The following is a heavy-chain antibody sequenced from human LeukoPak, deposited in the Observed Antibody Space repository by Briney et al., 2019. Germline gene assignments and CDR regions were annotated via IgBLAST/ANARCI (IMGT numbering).Heavy chain of an antibody. V-gene: IGHV4-59*01. D-gene: IGHD3-10*01. CDR3: ARVVRLSEGSGSYLNAFDI. Sequence: PGGSLRLSCAVSGFTFSNYEMNWVRQAPGKGLEWIGYIYYSGSTNYNPSLKSRVTMSVDTSKNQFSLKLSSVTAADTAVYFCARVVRLSEGSGSYLNAFDIWGQGTMVTVSS. J-gene: IGHJ3*02. CDR2: IYYSGST. CDR1: GFTFSNYE.